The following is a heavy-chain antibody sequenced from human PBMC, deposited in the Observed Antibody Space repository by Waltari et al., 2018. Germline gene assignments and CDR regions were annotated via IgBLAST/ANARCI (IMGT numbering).Heavy chain of an antibody. CDR2: IDPTLGIA. CDR1: GGTFSSYA. CDR3: AGEGGVAAAGTRLVIDY. Sequence: QVQLVQSGAEVKKPGSSVKVSCKASGGTFSSYAISWVRQAPGQGREWMGRIDPTLGIANYAQRCQGRVTITADESTSTAYRELSSLRSEDTAVYYGAGEGGVAAAGTRLVIDYWGQGTLVTVSS. D-gene: IGHD6-13*01. J-gene: IGHJ4*02. V-gene: IGHV1-69*04.